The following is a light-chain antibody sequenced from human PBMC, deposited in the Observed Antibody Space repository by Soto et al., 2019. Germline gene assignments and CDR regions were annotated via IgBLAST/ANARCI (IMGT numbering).Light chain of an antibody. CDR2: DAS. J-gene: IGKJ5*01. CDR1: QSVSSY. V-gene: IGKV3-11*01. CDR3: QQRSNWPTIT. Sequence: EIVLTQSPATLSLSPGERATLFCRASQSVSSYLAWYQQKPCQAHRLIIYDASNRATGIPARFSGSGSGTDFTLTISSLEPEDFAVYYCQQRSNWPTITFGQGTRLEIK.